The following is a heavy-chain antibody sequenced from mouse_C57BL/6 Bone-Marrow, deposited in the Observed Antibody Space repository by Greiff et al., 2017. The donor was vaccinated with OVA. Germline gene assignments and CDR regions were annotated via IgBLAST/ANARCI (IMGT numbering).Heavy chain of an antibody. D-gene: IGHD2-5*01. J-gene: IGHJ3*01. Sequence: QVQLQQSGPGLVQPSQSLSITCTVSGFSLTSYGVHWVRQPPGKGLEWLGVIWSGGSTDYNAAFISRLSISKDNSKSQVFFKMNSLQADDTAIYYCAKNEDSNYFPWFAYWGQGTLVTVSA. CDR1: GFSLTSYG. CDR2: IWSGGST. V-gene: IGHV2-4*01. CDR3: AKNEDSNYFPWFAY.